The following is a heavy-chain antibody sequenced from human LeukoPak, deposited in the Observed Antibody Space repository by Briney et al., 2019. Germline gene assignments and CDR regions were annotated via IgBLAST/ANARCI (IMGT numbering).Heavy chain of an antibody. D-gene: IGHD3-16*02. Sequence: SGRSLRLSCAASGFTFSSYGMHWVRQAPGKGLEWVAVIWCDGSNKYYADSVKGRFTISRDNSKNTLYLQMNSLRAEDTAVYYCAKEYERLGELSFDYWGQGTLVTVSS. CDR3: AKEYERLGELSFDY. J-gene: IGHJ4*02. V-gene: IGHV3-33*06. CDR2: IWCDGSNK. CDR1: GFTFSSYG.